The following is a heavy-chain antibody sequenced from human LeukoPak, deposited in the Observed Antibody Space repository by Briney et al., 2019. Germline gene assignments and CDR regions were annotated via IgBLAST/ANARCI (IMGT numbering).Heavy chain of an antibody. V-gene: IGHV5-51*01. CDR3: ARHKRTRYCSGGSCYSLNDGRFDP. CDR2: IYPGDSDT. CDR1: GYTFTSYW. D-gene: IGHD2-15*01. J-gene: IGHJ5*02. Sequence: ESLKISCKGSGYTFTSYWIAWVRQMPGKGLEWMGIIYPGDSDTRYSPSFQGQVTISADKSISTAYLQWSSLKASDNAMYYCARHKRTRYCSGGSCYSLNDGRFDPWGQGTLVTVSS.